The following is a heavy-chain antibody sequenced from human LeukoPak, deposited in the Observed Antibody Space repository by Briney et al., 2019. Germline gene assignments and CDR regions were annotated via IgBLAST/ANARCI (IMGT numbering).Heavy chain of an antibody. CDR3: ARLVGAGTFDY. CDR2: VYYSGSI. Sequence: PSETLSLTCTVSGGFINDYYWNWIRQPPGQGLEWIGYVYYSGSINYSPSLKSRVTISVDTSKNQFSLKLSSVTAADTAVYYCARLVGAGTFDYWGQGTLVTVSS. CDR1: GGFINDYY. V-gene: IGHV4-59*08. D-gene: IGHD1-26*01. J-gene: IGHJ4*02.